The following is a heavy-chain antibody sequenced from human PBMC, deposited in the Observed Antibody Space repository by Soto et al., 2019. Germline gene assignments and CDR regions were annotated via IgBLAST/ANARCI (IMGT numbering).Heavy chain of an antibody. V-gene: IGHV3-30-3*01. CDR1: GFTFSSYA. CDR3: ARGVTMVRGVQGRYYYYGMDV. J-gene: IGHJ6*02. Sequence: GGSLRLSCAASGFTFSSYAMHWVRQAPGKGLEWVAVISYDGSNKYYADSVKGRFTISRDNSKNTLYLQMNSLRAEDTAVYYCARGVTMVRGVQGRYYYYGMDVWGQGTTVTSP. CDR2: ISYDGSNK. D-gene: IGHD3-10*01.